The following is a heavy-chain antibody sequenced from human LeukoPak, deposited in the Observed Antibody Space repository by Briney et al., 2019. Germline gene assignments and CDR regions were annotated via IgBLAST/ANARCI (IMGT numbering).Heavy chain of an antibody. CDR3: AREFGIGVILD. V-gene: IGHV3-30*03. D-gene: IGHD3-22*01. CDR1: GFTFSSYG. J-gene: IGHJ4*02. CDR2: ISYDGSNK. Sequence: GGSLRLSCAASGFTFSSYGMHWVRQAPGKGLEWVAVISYDGSNKYYADSVKGRFTISRDNSKNTLYLQMNSLRAEDTAVYYCAREFGIGVILDWGRGTLVTVSS.